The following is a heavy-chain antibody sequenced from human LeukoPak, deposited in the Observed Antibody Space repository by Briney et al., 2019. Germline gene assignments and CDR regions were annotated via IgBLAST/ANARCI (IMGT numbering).Heavy chain of an antibody. J-gene: IGHJ6*03. Sequence: ASVKVSCKASGGTFSSYAISWVRQAPGQGLEWMGGIIPIFGTASYAQKFQGRVTITADESTSTAYMELSSLRSEDTAVYYCATFTQTNYYYYYYMDVWGKGTTVTVSS. CDR2: IIPIFGTA. CDR1: GGTFSSYA. D-gene: IGHD1-7*01. V-gene: IGHV1-69*01. CDR3: ATFTQTNYYYYYYMDV.